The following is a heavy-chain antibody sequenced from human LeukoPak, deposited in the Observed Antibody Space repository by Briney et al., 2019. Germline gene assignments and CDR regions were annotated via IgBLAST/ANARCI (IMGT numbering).Heavy chain of an antibody. V-gene: IGHV3-43*02. CDR1: GFTFDDYA. Sequence: GGSLRLSCAASGFTFDDYAMHWVRRAPGKGLEWVSLISGDVGSTYYADSVKGRFTISRDNSKNSLYLQMNSLRTEDTALYYCAKDSLYDFWSGYYTGIESGYYYGMDVWRQGTTVTVSS. D-gene: IGHD3-3*01. CDR2: ISGDVGST. J-gene: IGHJ6*02. CDR3: AKDSLYDFWSGYYTGIESGYYYGMDV.